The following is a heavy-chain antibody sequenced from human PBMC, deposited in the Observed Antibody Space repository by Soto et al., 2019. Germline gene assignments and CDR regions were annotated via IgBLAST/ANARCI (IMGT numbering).Heavy chain of an antibody. V-gene: IGHV4-30-4*01. CDR1: GGSISSGDYY. J-gene: IGHJ4*02. CDR2: IYHSGST. Sequence: SETLSLTCTVSGGSISSGDYYWSWIRQPPGKGLEWIGYIYHSGSTYYNPSLKSRVTISVDTSKNQFSLKLSSVTAADTAVYYCARFPSPPTVTRNYYFDYWGQGTLVTVSS. D-gene: IGHD5-12*01. CDR3: ARFPSPPTVTRNYYFDY.